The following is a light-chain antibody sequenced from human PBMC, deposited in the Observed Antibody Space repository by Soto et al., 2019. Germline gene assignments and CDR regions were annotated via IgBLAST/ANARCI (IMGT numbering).Light chain of an antibody. Sequence: EIVLTQSPGTLSLSPGERATLSCRASQSVSSSYLAWYQQKPGQAPRLLIYGASSRATGIPDRFSGSGSGTDFTLTIGSLEPEDFAVYYCQQYNDWPRTFGQGTKVDIK. CDR3: QQYNDWPRT. V-gene: IGKV3-20*01. J-gene: IGKJ1*01. CDR1: QSVSSSY. CDR2: GAS.